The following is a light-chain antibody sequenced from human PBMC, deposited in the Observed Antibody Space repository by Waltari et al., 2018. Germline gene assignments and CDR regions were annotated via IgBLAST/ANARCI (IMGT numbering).Light chain of an antibody. CDR3: QLYNKPPPAYT. CDR1: QGISTY. J-gene: IGKJ2*01. Sequence: AIRITQSPSSVSASAGARVTITFRASQGISTYLAWYQQNPGKAPNLLIYGASTLQSGVPSRFSGSGSGTDFTLTISRLKPEDSAVYYCQLYNKPPPAYTFGQGTKLEIK. CDR2: GAS. V-gene: IGKV1-8*01.